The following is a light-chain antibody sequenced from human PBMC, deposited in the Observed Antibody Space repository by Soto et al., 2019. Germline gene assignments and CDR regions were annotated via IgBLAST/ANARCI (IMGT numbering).Light chain of an antibody. V-gene: IGKV3-20*01. CDR2: GAS. CDR1: QHIHSTF. J-gene: IGKJ1*01. CDR3: QLCGRSPRT. Sequence: PGERATLSCRTSQHIHSTFVAWYQQRPGQAPRLLIYGASSRATGIPDRFSGSGSGTDFTLTISRLEPEVFAVYYCQLCGRSPRTFGQGTKVEIK.